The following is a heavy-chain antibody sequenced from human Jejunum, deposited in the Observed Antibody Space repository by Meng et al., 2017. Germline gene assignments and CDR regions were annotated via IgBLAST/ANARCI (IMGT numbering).Heavy chain of an antibody. CDR1: GYSFTSYH. Sequence: QGGLGHAGAEVKETGASVRFSCKASGYSFTSYHMHWVRQAPGQGLEYIGILNPSGGFTSCEQKFQGRVTMTSDTSTSTVYLELSSLRSEDTAVYFCARELPGTCWFDPWGQGTLVTVSS. CDR2: LNPSGGFT. J-gene: IGHJ5*02. V-gene: IGHV1-46*01. D-gene: IGHD6-13*01. CDR3: ARELPGTCWFDP.